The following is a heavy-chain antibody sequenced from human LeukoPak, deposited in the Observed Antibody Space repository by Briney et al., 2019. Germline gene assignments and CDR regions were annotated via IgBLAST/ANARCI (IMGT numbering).Heavy chain of an antibody. J-gene: IGHJ4*02. CDR2: IKQDGSEK. CDR1: GFTFSSYW. D-gene: IGHD3-22*01. CDR3: ARWYDSSGYYYLTDYYFDY. Sequence: TGGSLRLSCAASGFTFSSYWMSWVRQAPGKGLEWVANIKQDGSEKYYVDSVKGRFTISRDNAKNSLYLQMNSLRAEDTAVYYCARWYDSSGYYYLTDYYFDYWGQGTLVTVSS. V-gene: IGHV3-7*01.